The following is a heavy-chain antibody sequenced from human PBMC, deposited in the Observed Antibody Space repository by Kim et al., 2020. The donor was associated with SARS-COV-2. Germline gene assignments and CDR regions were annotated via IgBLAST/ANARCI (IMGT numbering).Heavy chain of an antibody. CDR3: ARSLNYYGMDV. J-gene: IGHJ6*02. CDR2: K. V-gene: IGHV3-7*01. Sequence: KYYVDSVKGRFTISRDNAKNSLYLQMNSLRAEDTAVYYCARSLNYYGMDVWGQGTTVTVSS.